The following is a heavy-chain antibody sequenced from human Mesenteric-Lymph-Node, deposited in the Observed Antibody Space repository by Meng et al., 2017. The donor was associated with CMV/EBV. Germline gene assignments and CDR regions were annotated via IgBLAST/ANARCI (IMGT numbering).Heavy chain of an antibody. V-gene: IGHV3-74*01. D-gene: IGHD3-3*01. CDR3: ARESPLPYYDIWSGQNYYYYFAMDV. Sequence: GGSLRLSCAASGFTFSTYWMNWVRQAPGKGLVWVSRINSGGSNTSYADSVKGRVTISRDNVKNTLYLQMNSLRAEDTAVYYCARESPLPYYDIWSGQNYYYYFAMDVWGQGTTVTVSS. CDR2: INSGGSNT. CDR1: GFTFSTYW. J-gene: IGHJ6*02.